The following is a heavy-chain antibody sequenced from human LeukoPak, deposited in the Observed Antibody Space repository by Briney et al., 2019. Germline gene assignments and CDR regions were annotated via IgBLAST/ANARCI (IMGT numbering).Heavy chain of an antibody. CDR3: ARGDFCSKSNCYLRPMDV. V-gene: IGHV4-59*01. CDR1: GGSISDYY. Sequence: SETLSLTCTVSGGSISDYYWNWIRQPPGKGLEWIGYIYYSGSTTYNPSLKSRVPMSVDTAKNQFSLIVRSVTAADTAVYYCARGDFCSKSNCYLRPMDVWGKGTTVSVSS. J-gene: IGHJ6*03. CDR2: IYYSGST. D-gene: IGHD3-3*01.